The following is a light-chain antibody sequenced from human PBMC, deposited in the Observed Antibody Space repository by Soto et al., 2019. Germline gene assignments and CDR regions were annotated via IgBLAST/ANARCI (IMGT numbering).Light chain of an antibody. V-gene: IGKV3-15*01. CDR3: QQYNNWPRT. J-gene: IGKJ1*01. CDR2: GAS. Sequence: EIVMTQSPATLSVSPGERATLSRRASQSVSSNLAWYQQKPGQAPRLLIYGASTRATGIPARFSGSGSGTEFTLTISSLQSEDSAVYYCQQYNNWPRTFGQGTKVDIK. CDR1: QSVSSN.